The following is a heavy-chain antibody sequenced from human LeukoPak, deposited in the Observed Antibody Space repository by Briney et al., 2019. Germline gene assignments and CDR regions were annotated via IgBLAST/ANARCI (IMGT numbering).Heavy chain of an antibody. V-gene: IGHV3-15*07. CDR2: IKSKTDGGTI. CDR1: GFIFTNAW. J-gene: IGHJ4*02. Sequence: GGSLRLSCATSGFIFTNAWMKWVHQAPGKGLEWAGRIKSKTDGGTIDYAAPVKGRFTISRDDSKNTLYLQMDNLKTEDTAIYYCSTPSFWGQGTLVTVSS. CDR3: STPSF.